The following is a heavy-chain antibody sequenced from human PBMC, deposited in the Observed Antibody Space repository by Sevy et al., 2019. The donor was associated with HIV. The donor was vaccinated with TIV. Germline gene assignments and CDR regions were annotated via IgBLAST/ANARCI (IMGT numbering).Heavy chain of an antibody. V-gene: IGHV3-30-3*01. D-gene: IGHD3-10*01. CDR1: GFTFSSYA. Sequence: GGSLRLSCAASGFTFSSYAMHWVRQAPGKGLEWVAVISYDGSNKYYADSVKGRFTISRDNSKNTLYLQMNSPRAEDTAVYYCARDERLLWFGELFPEYGMDVWGQGTTVTVSS. CDR2: ISYDGSNK. J-gene: IGHJ6*02. CDR3: ARDERLLWFGELFPEYGMDV.